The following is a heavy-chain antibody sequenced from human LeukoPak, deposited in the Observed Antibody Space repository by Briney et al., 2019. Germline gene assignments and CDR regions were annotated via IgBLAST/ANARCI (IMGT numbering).Heavy chain of an antibody. J-gene: IGHJ6*03. D-gene: IGHD3-16*02. V-gene: IGHV3-15*01. CDR3: TAVYRVEGHYYYYMDG. Sequence: PGGSLRLSRAAPGFTFSNAWMSWVRQAPGKGLEWLGRIKSNTDGGTTDYAAPVKGRFTISRDDSKNTLYLQMNSLKTEDTAVYYCTAVYRVEGHYYYYMDGWGKGTTVTISS. CDR1: GFTFSNAW. CDR2: IKSNTDGGTT.